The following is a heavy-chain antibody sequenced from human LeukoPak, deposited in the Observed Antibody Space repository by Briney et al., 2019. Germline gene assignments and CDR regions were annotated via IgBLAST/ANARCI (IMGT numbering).Heavy chain of an antibody. CDR3: AKDMGAALGGGSYAFDI. V-gene: IGHV3-9*03. CDR1: GFTFDDYA. CDR2: ISWNSGSI. J-gene: IGHJ3*02. D-gene: IGHD1-26*01. Sequence: GGSLRLSCAASGFTFDDYAMHWVRQAPGKGLEWVSGISWNSGSIGYADSVKGRFTISRDNAKNSLYLQMNSLRAEDMALYYCAKDMGAALGGGSYAFDIWGQGTMVTVSS.